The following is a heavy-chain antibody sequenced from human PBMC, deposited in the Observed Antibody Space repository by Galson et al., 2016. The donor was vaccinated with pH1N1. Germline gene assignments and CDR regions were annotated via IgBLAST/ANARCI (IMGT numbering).Heavy chain of an antibody. J-gene: IGHJ4*02. Sequence: SLRLSCAASGFPFSSFWMPWVRQAPGKGLEWVANINQDARKKYYVESVKGRFTISRDNAKNYLYLQMKSLRVEDAALHYCVKENGGWGVCWGKGTLVTVSS. CDR2: INQDARKK. D-gene: IGHD3-16*01. CDR3: VKENGGWGVC. CDR1: GFPFSSFW. V-gene: IGHV3-7*03.